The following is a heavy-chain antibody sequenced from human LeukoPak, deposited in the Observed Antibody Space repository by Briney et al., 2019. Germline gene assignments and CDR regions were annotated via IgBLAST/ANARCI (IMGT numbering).Heavy chain of an antibody. CDR2: ISSDGSSI. D-gene: IGHD1-26*01. CDR3: ARAQMGAPTDY. Sequence: GGSLRLSCAASGFTFSNYAMYWVRQAPGKGLVWVSRISSDGSSIIYADSVKGRFTISRDIAKNTLYLQMNSLRAEDTAVYYCARAQMGAPTDYWGQGTLVTVSS. CDR1: GFTFSNYA. J-gene: IGHJ4*02. V-gene: IGHV3-74*01.